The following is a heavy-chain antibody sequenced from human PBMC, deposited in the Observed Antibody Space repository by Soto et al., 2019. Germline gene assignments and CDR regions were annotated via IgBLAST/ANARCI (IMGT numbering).Heavy chain of an antibody. CDR1: GYTFTTYG. CDR2: ISPYNGTT. V-gene: IGHV1-18*04. Sequence: QVQLVQSGGEVRKPGASVKVSCKASGYTFTTYGISWVRQAPGQGLEWMGWISPYNGTTKYAEKFQGEMTRTTDTASSTPYMDLRSLRSDDTAVYYCARDGERDTGLNFYYYLHGMDAWGQGTRVTVSS. J-gene: IGHJ6*02. CDR3: ARDGERDTGLNFYYYLHGMDA. D-gene: IGHD1-1*01.